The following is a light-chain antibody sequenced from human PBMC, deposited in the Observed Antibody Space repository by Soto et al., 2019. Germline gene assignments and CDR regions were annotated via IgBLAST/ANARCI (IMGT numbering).Light chain of an antibody. Sequence: EIVMTQSPATLSVSPGERATLSXXXXXSXXXXXDWYQQKPGQAPRLLMFRTSSRATGFPARFSGSGSGTEFNLTISSLQSEDFGVYYCQQYNNWPRATFGGGTKVEIK. CDR2: RTS. J-gene: IGKJ4*01. CDR1: XSXXXX. V-gene: IGKV3-15*01. CDR3: QQYNNWPRAT.